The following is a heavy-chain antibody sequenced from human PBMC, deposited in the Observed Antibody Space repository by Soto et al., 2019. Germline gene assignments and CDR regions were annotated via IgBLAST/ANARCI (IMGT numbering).Heavy chain of an antibody. CDR3: AHKLETADWFGP. J-gene: IGHJ5*02. Sequence: QITLRESGPTLVKSTQTLTLTCTFSGFSLRNGGVGVGWIRQPPGKALEWVALIYWNDDKRYSPSLKSRLTITKDTSKNQVVLTMTNVDTVDTATYYCAHKLETADWFGPWGQGTPVTVSS. V-gene: IGHV2-5*01. D-gene: IGHD3-3*01. CDR1: GFSLRNGGVG. CDR2: IYWNDDK.